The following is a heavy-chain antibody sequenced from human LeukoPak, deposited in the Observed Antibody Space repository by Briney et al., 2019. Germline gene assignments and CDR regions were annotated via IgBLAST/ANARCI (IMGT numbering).Heavy chain of an antibody. V-gene: IGHV4-4*07. CDR3: ASTTYDYDTSGHYSLDY. CDR1: GGSINSYY. J-gene: IGHJ4*02. CDR2: IYTSGTT. Sequence: PSETLSLTCTVSGGSINSYYWGWIRQPAGKGLEWIGRIYTSGTTNYNPSLKSRVTMSVDTSKNHFSLQLRSVTAADTAVYYCASTTYDYDTSGHYSLDYWGQGSLVTVSS. D-gene: IGHD3-22*01.